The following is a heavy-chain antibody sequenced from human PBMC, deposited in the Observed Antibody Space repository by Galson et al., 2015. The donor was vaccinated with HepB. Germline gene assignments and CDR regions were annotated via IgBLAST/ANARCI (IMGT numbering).Heavy chain of an antibody. J-gene: IGHJ4*02. CDR3: ARLDDSGYYWDY. CDR1: GYTFTNFA. Sequence: SVKVSCKASGYTFTNFAIHWVRQAPGHRFEWMGWINGGNHNTRYSQRFQDRVTLTSDTSTSMVFLELSSLRSEDTALYYCARLDDSGYYWDYWGQGTLVTVSS. CDR2: INGGNHNT. D-gene: IGHD3-3*01. V-gene: IGHV1-3*01.